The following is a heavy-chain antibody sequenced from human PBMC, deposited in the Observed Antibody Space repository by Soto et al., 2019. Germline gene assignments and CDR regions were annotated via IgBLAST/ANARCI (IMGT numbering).Heavy chain of an antibody. Sequence: PGESLKISCKTSGYSFTSYWIGWVRQMPGKGLEWMGIIYPGDSDTRYSPSFKGQVTISADRSISTAYLQWGSLKASDTAMYYCARHMIRGVLTTNFDYWGQGTLVTGSS. D-gene: IGHD3-10*01. V-gene: IGHV5-51*01. CDR2: IYPGDSDT. CDR3: ARHMIRGVLTTNFDY. CDR1: GYSFTSYW. J-gene: IGHJ4*02.